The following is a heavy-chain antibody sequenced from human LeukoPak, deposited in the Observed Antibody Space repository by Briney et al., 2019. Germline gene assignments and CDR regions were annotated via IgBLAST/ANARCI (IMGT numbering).Heavy chain of an antibody. CDR1: GGSISSYY. D-gene: IGHD3-3*02. V-gene: IGHV4-4*07. J-gene: IGHJ6*03. CDR3: ARDWRISPYYYYMDV. Sequence: SETLSLTCTVSGGSISSYYWSWIRQPAGKGLEWIGRIYTSGSTNYNPSLKSRVTMSVDTSKNQFSLKLSSVTAADTAVYYCARDWRISPYYYYMDVWGKGTTVTISS. CDR2: IYTSGST.